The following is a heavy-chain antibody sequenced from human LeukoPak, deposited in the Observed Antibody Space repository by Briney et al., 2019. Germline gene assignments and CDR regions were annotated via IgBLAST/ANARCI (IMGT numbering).Heavy chain of an antibody. V-gene: IGHV3-74*01. J-gene: IGHJ4*02. D-gene: IGHD6-13*01. CDR3: ARAGPSSSWHQFDY. CDR2: INSDGSST. Sequence: GGSLRLSCAASGFTFSSYWMHWVRQAPGKGLVWVSRINSDGSSTSYADSVKGRFTISRDNSKNTLYLQMNSLRAEDTAVYYCARAGPSSSWHQFDYWGQGTLVTVSS. CDR1: GFTFSSYW.